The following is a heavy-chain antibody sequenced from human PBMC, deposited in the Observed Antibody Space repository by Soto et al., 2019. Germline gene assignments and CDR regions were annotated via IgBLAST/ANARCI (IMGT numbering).Heavy chain of an antibody. CDR3: ARHALDATGSYQTFYX. D-gene: IGHD6-19*01. Sequence: SDTLSLTFNVSGGSLSSNFYYWAWIRQPPGKGLELIGSISHRGNTYYSPSLRSRFTMSVDTSITQFSLNLSAVTAADSAVYYCARHALDATGSYQTFYXWGQGSPVTVSX. CDR2: ISHRGNT. CDR1: GGSLSSNFYY. V-gene: IGHV4-39*01. J-gene: IGHJ4*02.